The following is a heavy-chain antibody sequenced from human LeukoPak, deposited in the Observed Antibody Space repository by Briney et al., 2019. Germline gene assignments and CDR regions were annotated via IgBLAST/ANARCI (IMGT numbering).Heavy chain of an antibody. CDR2: VNSDGSST. Sequence: GESLRLSCAASGFTFSNYWIHWVRQAPGKGLVWVSRVNSDGSSTSSADSVKGRFTISRDNAKNTLYLQMNSLRAEDTAVYYCARDGYCSSTSCYYFDYWGQGTLVTVSS. CDR3: ARDGYCSSTSCYYFDY. D-gene: IGHD2-2*01. J-gene: IGHJ4*02. CDR1: GFTFSNYW. V-gene: IGHV3-74*01.